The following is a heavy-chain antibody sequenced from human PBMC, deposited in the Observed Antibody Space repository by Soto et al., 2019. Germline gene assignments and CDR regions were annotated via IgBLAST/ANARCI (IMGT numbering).Heavy chain of an antibody. V-gene: IGHV3-30*18. CDR3: AKSGTPVTTFWYFDL. CDR2: ISYDGDNI. CDR1: GFKFSYYG. D-gene: IGHD4-17*01. J-gene: IGHJ2*01. Sequence: HVQLVESGGGVVQPGKSLRLSCVASGFKFSYYGMHWVRQAPGKGLEWVAVISYDGDNIYYGDSVKGRFSISSDDSKNTVYLQMDSLRAEDTAVYYCAKSGTPVTTFWYFDLWGRGTPVSVSS.